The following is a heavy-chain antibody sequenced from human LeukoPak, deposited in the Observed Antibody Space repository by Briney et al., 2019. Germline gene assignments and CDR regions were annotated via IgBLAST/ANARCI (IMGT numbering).Heavy chain of an antibody. V-gene: IGHV3-53*01. J-gene: IGHJ4*02. Sequence: GGSLRLSCAASGFTVNSNHMNWVRRAPGKGLEWVSVIYSSGNTYYADSVKGRFTISRDNSKNTLYLQMNSLRAEDTAVYYCARISSRDDYNLDYWGQGTLVIVSS. CDR2: IYSSGNT. CDR3: ARISSRDDYNLDY. D-gene: IGHD5-24*01. CDR1: GFTVNSNH.